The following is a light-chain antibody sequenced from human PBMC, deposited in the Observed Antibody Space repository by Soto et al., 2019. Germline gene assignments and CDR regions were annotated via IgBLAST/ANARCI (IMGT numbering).Light chain of an antibody. CDR2: GAS. Sequence: SPPNQSESPGGRATLSCRASQSISDTLAWYQQKPGQAPRLLIHGASTRAPGFPARFSGSGSGTEFTLTIRSLQSEDFAVQYCQQYNSWTLTVGARTKVDIK. V-gene: IGKV3-15*01. J-gene: IGKJ3*01. CDR3: QQYNSWTLT. CDR1: QSISDT.